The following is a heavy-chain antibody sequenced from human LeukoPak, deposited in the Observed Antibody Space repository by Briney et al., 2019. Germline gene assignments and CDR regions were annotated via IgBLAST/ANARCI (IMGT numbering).Heavy chain of an antibody. CDR2: ISYDGSNK. D-gene: IGHD2-15*01. V-gene: IGHV3-30*04. CDR1: GFTFSSYA. J-gene: IGHJ4*02. CDR3: ARDPGGGGSCFDY. Sequence: GGSLRLSCAASGFTFSSYAMHWVRQAPGKGLEWVAVISYDGSNKYYADSVKGRFTISRDNSKNTLYLRMNSLRAEDTAVYYCARDPGGGGSCFDYWGQGTLVTVSS.